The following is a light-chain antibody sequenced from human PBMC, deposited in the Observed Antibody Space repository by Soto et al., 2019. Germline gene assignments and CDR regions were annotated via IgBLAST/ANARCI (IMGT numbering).Light chain of an antibody. Sequence: PGERASLSCGASQSITSSFLAWYQQKPGQAPRLLIYGASSRATGIPDRFSGTGSETDFTLTINRLEPEDLAVYYCQQYENSPITFGQGTRLEIK. J-gene: IGKJ5*01. CDR1: QSITSSF. V-gene: IGKV3-20*01. CDR2: GAS. CDR3: QQYENSPIT.